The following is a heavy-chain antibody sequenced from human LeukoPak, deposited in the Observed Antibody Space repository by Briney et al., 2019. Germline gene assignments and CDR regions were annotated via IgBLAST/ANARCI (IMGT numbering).Heavy chain of an antibody. V-gene: IGHV1-2*02. CDR1: GYTFTAYY. CDR2: INPNSGGT. J-gene: IGHJ4*02. D-gene: IGHD6-6*01. Sequence: ASVKVSCKAAGYTFTAYYIHWVRQAPGQGLEWTGWINPNSGGTNSAQKFQGRVTMTRDSSISTAYMEISRLTSDDTAVYHCARVGSITARKNYFDYWGQGTLVTVSS. CDR3: ARVGSITARKNYFDY.